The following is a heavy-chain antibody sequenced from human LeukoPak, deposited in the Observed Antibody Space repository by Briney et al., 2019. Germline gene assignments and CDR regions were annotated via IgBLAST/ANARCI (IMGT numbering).Heavy chain of an antibody. Sequence: ASVKVSCKASGGTFSSYAISWVRQAPGQGLEWMGRIIPILGIANYAQKFQGRVTITADKSTNTAYMELSSLRSEDTAVYYCARAGTGRGDAFDIWGQGTMVTVSS. J-gene: IGHJ3*02. CDR2: IIPILGIA. CDR1: GGTFSSYA. D-gene: IGHD1-26*01. CDR3: ARAGTGRGDAFDI. V-gene: IGHV1-69*04.